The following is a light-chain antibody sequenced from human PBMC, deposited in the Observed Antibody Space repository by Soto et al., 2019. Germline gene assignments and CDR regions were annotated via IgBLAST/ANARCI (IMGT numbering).Light chain of an antibody. V-gene: IGKV1-5*03. CDR2: KAS. CDR1: QTISSW. Sequence: DIQMTQYPSTLSGSVGDRVTITCRASQTISSWLAWYQQKPGKAPNLLIYKASSLKSGVPSRFSGSGSGTEFTLTISSLQPDDFATYYCQQYNSYPLTFGRGTKVDIK. J-gene: IGKJ4*01. CDR3: QQYNSYPLT.